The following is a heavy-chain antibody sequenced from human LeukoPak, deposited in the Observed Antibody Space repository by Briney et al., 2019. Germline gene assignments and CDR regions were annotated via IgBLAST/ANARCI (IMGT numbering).Heavy chain of an antibody. V-gene: IGHV4-61*01. CDR2: INHSGST. CDR1: GGSVSSGSYY. CDR3: ARDGWGSLPNWFDP. J-gene: IGHJ5*02. Sequence: PSETLSPTCTVSGGSVSSGSYYWSWIRQPPGKGLEWIGEINHSGSTNYNPSLKSRVTISVDTSKNQFSLKLSSVTAADTAVYYCARDGWGSLPNWFDPWGQGTLVTVSS. D-gene: IGHD1-26*01.